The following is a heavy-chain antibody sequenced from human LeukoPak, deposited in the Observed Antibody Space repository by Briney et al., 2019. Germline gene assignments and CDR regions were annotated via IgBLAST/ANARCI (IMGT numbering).Heavy chain of an antibody. CDR3: ARLGGGVYYYYYMDV. Sequence: GESLKISCQGSGYSFTTYWIGWVRQMPGKGPEWMGIIYPGESDTRCSPSFQGQVTISADKSISTAYLQWSSLKASDTAMYYCARLGGGVYYYYYMDVWGKGTTVTVSS. V-gene: IGHV5-51*01. CDR2: IYPGESDT. CDR1: GYSFTTYW. D-gene: IGHD3-3*01. J-gene: IGHJ6*03.